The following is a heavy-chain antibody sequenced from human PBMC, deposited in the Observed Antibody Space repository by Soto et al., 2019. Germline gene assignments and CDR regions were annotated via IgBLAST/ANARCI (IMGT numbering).Heavy chain of an antibody. D-gene: IGHD6-19*01. CDR3: AKAGPVSGNHAFDI. CDR2: IIPIFGAP. J-gene: IGHJ3*02. CDR1: GGSFSSYA. V-gene: IGHV1-69*06. Sequence: QVHLVQSGAEVKKPGCSVKVSCKASGGSFSSYAISWVRQAPVQGLEWMGGIIPIFGAPTYAQKFQGRVTIIADKSTSTAYMELSSLRSEDTALYYCAKAGPVSGNHAFDIWGQGTLVTVSS.